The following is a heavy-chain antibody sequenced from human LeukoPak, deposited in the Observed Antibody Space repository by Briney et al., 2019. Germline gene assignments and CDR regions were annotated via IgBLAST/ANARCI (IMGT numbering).Heavy chain of an antibody. J-gene: IGHJ4*02. CDR1: GFTFSSYA. V-gene: IGHV3-30-3*01. Sequence: PGGSLRLSCAASGFTFSSYAMHWVRQAPGKGLEWVAVISYDGSNKYYADSVKGRFTISRDNSKNTLYLQMNSLRAEDTAVYYCARETXSQPFDYWGQGTLVTVSS. CDR3: ARETXSQPFDY. CDR2: ISYDGSNK.